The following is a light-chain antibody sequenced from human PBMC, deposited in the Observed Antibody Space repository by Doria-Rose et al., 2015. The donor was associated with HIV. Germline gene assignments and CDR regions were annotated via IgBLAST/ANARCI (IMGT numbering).Light chain of an antibody. J-gene: IGKJ1*01. CDR2: GAS. V-gene: IGKV1-9*01. CDR1: QGISRY. CDR3: QQFDSFPRT. Sequence: DIQLTQSPSFLSASVGVRVTITCRASQGISRYLDWYQQKPGKAPTLLIFGASTLQSGVPSRFSGSGSGTEFTLTISSLQPEDFATYYCQQFDSFPRTFGQGTKVELK.